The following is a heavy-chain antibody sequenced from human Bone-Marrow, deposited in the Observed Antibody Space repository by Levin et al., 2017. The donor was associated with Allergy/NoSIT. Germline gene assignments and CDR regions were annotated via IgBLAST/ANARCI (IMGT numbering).Heavy chain of an antibody. CDR1: GFTFSRYW. CDR3: ARGSFPAESDQNFDY. D-gene: IGHD3-3*02. Sequence: PGGSLRLSCAASGFTFSRYWMNWVRQAPGEGLECVASIRQDGGLKYYVDSVRDRFTISRDNAKNSLFLQMNSLRPDDTAVYFCARGSFPAESDQNFDYWGQGTLVTVSS. CDR2: IRQDGGLK. V-gene: IGHV3-7*04. J-gene: IGHJ4*02.